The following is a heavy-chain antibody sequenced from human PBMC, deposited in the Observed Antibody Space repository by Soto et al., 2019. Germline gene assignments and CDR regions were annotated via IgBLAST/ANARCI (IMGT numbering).Heavy chain of an antibody. CDR2: IARAGDLI. V-gene: IGHV3-23*01. D-gene: IGHD2-2*02. CDR1: GFTFSNYA. J-gene: IGHJ5*02. Sequence: HPGGSLRLSCAASGFTFSNYAMVWVRQAPGKGLEWVSAIARAGDLIRYADSVKGRFTISRDNSNNTLYLQMSSLRAEDTAIYFCAKPLTAQVLYYFDPWAPGTQVTVSS. CDR3: AKPLTAQVLYYFDP.